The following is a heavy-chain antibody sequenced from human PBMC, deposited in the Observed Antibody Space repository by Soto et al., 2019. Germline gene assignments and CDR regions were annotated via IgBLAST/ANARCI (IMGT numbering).Heavy chain of an antibody. D-gene: IGHD5-12*01. CDR2: ISSSSSYI. CDR1: GFTFSSYS. CDR3: AREEGIVAPINTY. Sequence: VQLVESGGGLVKPGGSLRLSCAASGFTFSSYSMNWVRQAPGKGLEWVSSISSSSSYIYYADSVKGRFTISRDNAKNSLYLQMNSLRAEDTAVYYCAREEGIVAPINTYWGQGTLVTVSS. J-gene: IGHJ4*02. V-gene: IGHV3-21*01.